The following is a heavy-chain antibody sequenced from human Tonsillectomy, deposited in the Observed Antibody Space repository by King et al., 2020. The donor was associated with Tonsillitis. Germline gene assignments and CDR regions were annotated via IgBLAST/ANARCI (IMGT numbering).Heavy chain of an antibody. Sequence: VQLVESGGGLVQPGGSLRLSCAASGFTFSSYAMSWVRQAPGKGLEWVSALSGYGDMTYYADSVKGRFTISRDNSKNSLYLQMNSLRAEDTAIYYCAKLGFTLVSFYGMDVWGQGTTVSVSS. CDR3: AKLGFTLVSFYGMDV. CDR1: GFTFSSYA. J-gene: IGHJ6*02. CDR2: LSGYGDMT. V-gene: IGHV3-23*04. D-gene: IGHD3-10*01.